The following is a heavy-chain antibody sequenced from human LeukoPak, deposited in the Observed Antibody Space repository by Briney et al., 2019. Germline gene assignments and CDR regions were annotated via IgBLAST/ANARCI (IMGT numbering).Heavy chain of an antibody. CDR3: AGSLRGGGWYMY. D-gene: IGHD6-19*01. J-gene: IGHJ4*02. CDR2: INPSNSYT. V-gene: IGHV5-10-1*01. CDR1: GYIFTSYW. Sequence: GESLRISCKGSGYIFTSYWISWVRQMPGKGLEWMGRINPSNSYTNYNPSFQGHVTFSVDKSVATAYLRWPTLNASDTAMYYCAGSLRGGGWYMYWGQGTLVTVSS.